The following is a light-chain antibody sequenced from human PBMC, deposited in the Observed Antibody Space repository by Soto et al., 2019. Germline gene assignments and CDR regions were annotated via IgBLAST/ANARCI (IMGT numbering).Light chain of an antibody. Sequence: EIVMTQSPVTLSVSPGERATLSCRASQFVSSNLAWYLQKPGQAPRLLIYGASTRATGIPARFSGSGSGTEFTLTISNLQSEDFAVYFCQQYHNWPPITFGQGTRLEIK. J-gene: IGKJ5*01. V-gene: IGKV3D-15*01. CDR3: QQYHNWPPIT. CDR1: QFVSSN. CDR2: GAS.